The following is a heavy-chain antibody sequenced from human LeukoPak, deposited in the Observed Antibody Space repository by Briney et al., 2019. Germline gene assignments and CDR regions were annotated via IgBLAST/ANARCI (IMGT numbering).Heavy chain of an antibody. CDR3: ARALPSMIVRDGYFDY. CDR2: IYYSGST. D-gene: IGHD3-22*01. Sequence: SETLSLTCTVSGGSISSGDYYWSWIRQPPGKGLEWIGYIYYSGSTYYNPSLKSRVTISVDTSKNQFSLKLSSVTAADTAVYYCARALPSMIVRDGYFDYWGQGTLATVSS. CDR1: GGSISSGDYY. V-gene: IGHV4-30-4*08. J-gene: IGHJ4*02.